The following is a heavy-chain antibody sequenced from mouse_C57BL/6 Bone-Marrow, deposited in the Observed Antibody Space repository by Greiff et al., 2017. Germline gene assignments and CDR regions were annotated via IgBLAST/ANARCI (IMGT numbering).Heavy chain of an antibody. J-gene: IGHJ4*01. CDR2: MHPNGGSP. CDR3: ARSADYDDYAMDY. Sequence: QVQLQQPGAELVKPGASVKLSCKASGYTFTNYWMHWVKQRPGQGLEWIGMMHPNGGSPDYNEKFKSEATLSVDKDSRTAYMELSSLTSEDSAVYYCARSADYDDYAMDYWVQGTSVTVSS. CDR1: GYTFTNYW. V-gene: IGHV1-64*01. D-gene: IGHD2-4*01.